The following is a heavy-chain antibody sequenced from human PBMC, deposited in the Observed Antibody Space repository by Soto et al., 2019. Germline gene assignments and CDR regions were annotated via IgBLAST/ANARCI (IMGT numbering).Heavy chain of an antibody. J-gene: IGHJ4*02. CDR1: GFTFSSYA. Sequence: GGSLRLSCTASGFTFSSYAMSWVRQAPGKGLEWVSAISGSGGSTYYADSVKGRFTISRDNSKNTLYLQMNSLRAEDTAVYYCAKGGLKKTAPYYFDYWGQGTLVTVSS. CDR3: AKGGLKKTAPYYFDY. CDR2: ISGSGGST. D-gene: IGHD2-21*02. V-gene: IGHV3-23*01.